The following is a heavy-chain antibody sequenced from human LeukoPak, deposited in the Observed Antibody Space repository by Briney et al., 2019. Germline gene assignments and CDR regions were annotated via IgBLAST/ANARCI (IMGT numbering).Heavy chain of an antibody. Sequence: GGSLRLSCAASGFTFSGAAIHWVRQASGKGLEWVGRIRTKPNNYATAYAASVQGRFTISRDDSKKTAYLQMSSLRTEDTALYYCTTFPGAVAPEGNYWGQGTLVTVSS. CDR1: GFTFSGAA. D-gene: IGHD2-15*01. CDR2: IRTKPNNYAT. J-gene: IGHJ4*02. V-gene: IGHV3-73*01. CDR3: TTFPGAVAPEGNY.